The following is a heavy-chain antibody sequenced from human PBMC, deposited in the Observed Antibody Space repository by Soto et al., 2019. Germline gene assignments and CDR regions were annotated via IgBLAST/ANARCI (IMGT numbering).Heavy chain of an antibody. D-gene: IGHD6-13*01. CDR3: ARAHRLYSSSWYLDY. V-gene: IGHV4-34*01. Sequence: SATLSLTCAVYGGSFSGYYWSWIRQPPGKGLEWIGEINHSGSTNYNPSLKSRVTISVDTSKNQFSLKLSSVTAADTAVYYCARAHRLYSSSWYLDYWGQGTLVTVSS. CDR2: INHSGST. CDR1: GGSFSGYY. J-gene: IGHJ4*02.